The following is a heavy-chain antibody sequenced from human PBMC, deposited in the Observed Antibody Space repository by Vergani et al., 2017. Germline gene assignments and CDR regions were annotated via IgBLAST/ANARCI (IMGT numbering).Heavy chain of an antibody. D-gene: IGHD5-24*01. Sequence: QVQLVESGGGLVKPGGSLRLSCAASGFSFSDHYMTWIRQAPGKGLEWVSYISNSGNTIEYADSVKGGFSISRDNAKSALFLQMDSLRAEDTAVYYCAREHRDYNNYPGTFDIWGQGSMVTVSS. CDR3: AREHRDYNNYPGTFDI. CDR1: GFSFSDHY. V-gene: IGHV3-11*01. J-gene: IGHJ3*02. CDR2: ISNSGNTI.